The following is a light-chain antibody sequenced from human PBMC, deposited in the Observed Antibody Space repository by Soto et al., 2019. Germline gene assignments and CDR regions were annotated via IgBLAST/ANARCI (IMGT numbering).Light chain of an antibody. CDR3: QKCYYLPI. V-gene: IGKV1-33*01. J-gene: IGKJ3*01. CDR1: HDITSY. Sequence: DIQMTQSPSSLSASVGDRVTITCQASHDITSYLNWYPHKPGKAPKLLIYDASILEAGVPSRFSGSGSGTDFTFSISSLQPDYVATYYCQKCYYLPIFGPGTTVDFK. CDR2: DAS.